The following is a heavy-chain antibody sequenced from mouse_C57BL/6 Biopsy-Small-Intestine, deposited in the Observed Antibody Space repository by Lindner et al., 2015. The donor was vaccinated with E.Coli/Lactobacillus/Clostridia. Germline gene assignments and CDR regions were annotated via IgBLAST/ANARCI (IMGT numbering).Heavy chain of an antibody. CDR3: TTSTAQAAWFAY. D-gene: IGHD3-2*02. V-gene: IGHV14-4*01. CDR1: ASTFKDDY. CDR2: IDPENGDT. J-gene: IGHJ3*01. Sequence: QLQESGAELVKPGASVKFVLHSFLASTFKDDYMHWVKQRPEQGLEWIGWIDPENGDTEYASKFQGKATITADTSSNTAYLQLSSLTSEDTAVYYCTTSTAQAAWFAYWGQGTLVTVSA.